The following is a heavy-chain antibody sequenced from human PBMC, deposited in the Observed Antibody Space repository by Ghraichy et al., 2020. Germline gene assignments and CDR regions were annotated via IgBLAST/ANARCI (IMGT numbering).Heavy chain of an antibody. J-gene: IGHJ4*02. CDR1: GDTVSTPV. CDR2: ISGHNGKT. V-gene: IGHV1-18*04. Sequence: ASVKVSCKTGGDTVSTPVTSLQLVCRLQLLKRMGWISGHNGKTKYPQKIQGRVTMTTDTSTTTAYMELRNLRSDDTAVYFCARMSIVQLPFFDSWGKGTLVTVSS. D-gene: IGHD1-1*01. CDR3: ARMSIVQLPFFDS.